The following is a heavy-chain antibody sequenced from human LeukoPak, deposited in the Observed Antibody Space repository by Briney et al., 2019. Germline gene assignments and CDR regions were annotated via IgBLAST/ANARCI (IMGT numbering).Heavy chain of an antibody. CDR1: GFMFSRYS. Sequence: GGSLRLSCKASGFMFSRYSMNWVRQAPGKGLEWVSYISSSTSSIMYYADSVKGRFTSSRDNARNSLYLQMNSLRAEDTAVYYCARGHFGSYPFDSWGQGALVTVSS. J-gene: IGHJ4*02. D-gene: IGHD1-26*01. V-gene: IGHV3-48*04. CDR3: ARGHFGSYPFDS. CDR2: ISSSTSSIM.